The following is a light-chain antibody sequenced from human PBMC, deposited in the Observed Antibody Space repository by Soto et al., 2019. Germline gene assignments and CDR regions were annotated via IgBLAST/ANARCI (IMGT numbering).Light chain of an antibody. CDR1: QNIRSNY. J-gene: IGKJ2*01. Sequence: EIVLTQSPGTLSLTPGERATRSCRASQNIRSNYLAWYQQKPGQAPRLLIFGASSRATGIPDTFTGSGSGTDFTLTISRLEAEDSAVYYCQQYGNSPVTFGQGTKLEIK. V-gene: IGKV3-20*01. CDR3: QQYGNSPVT. CDR2: GAS.